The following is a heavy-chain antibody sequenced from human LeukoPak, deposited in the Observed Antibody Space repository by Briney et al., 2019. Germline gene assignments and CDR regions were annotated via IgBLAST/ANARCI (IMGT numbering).Heavy chain of an antibody. J-gene: IGHJ1*01. CDR1: GFTFDDYA. V-gene: IGHV3-9*03. D-gene: IGHD3-3*01. Sequence: GGSLRPSCAASGFTFDDYAMHWVRQAPGRGLEWVSGISWNSGSIGYADSVKGRFTISRDNAKNSLYLQMNSLRAEDMALYYCAKDATYDFWSGYNKYFQHWGQGTLVTVSS. CDR3: AKDATYDFWSGYNKYFQH. CDR2: ISWNSGSI.